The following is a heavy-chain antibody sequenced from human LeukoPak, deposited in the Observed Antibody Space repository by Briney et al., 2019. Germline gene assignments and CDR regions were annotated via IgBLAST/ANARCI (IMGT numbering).Heavy chain of an antibody. CDR3: ARGRYYDSGGYYLNDAFDI. V-gene: IGHV4-59*01. CDR1: GGSISTYY. J-gene: IGHJ3*02. D-gene: IGHD3-22*01. Sequence: KPSETLSLTCTVSGGSISTYYWSWIRQPPGKGLEWIGYSYYSGSANYNPSLKSRGTISADTSKNQFSLKLSSVAPADTAVYYCARGRYYDSGGYYLNDAFDIWGQGTMVTVSS. CDR2: SYYSGSA.